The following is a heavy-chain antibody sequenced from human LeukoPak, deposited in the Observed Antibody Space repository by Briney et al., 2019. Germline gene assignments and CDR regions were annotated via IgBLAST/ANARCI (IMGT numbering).Heavy chain of an antibody. CDR2: IYHSGST. V-gene: IGHV4-30-2*01. CDR3: ARESGGRFFWSGRPKTDY. CDR1: GGSISSGGYY. D-gene: IGHD3-3*01. J-gene: IGHJ4*02. Sequence: SQTLSLTCTVSGGSISSGGYYWSWLRQPPGKGLEWIGYIYHSGSTYYNPSLKSRVTISVDRSKNQFSLKLSSVTAADTAVYYCARESGGRFFWSGRPKTDYWGQGTLVTVSS.